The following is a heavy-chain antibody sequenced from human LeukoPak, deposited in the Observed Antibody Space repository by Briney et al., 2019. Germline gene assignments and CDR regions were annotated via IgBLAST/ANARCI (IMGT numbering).Heavy chain of an antibody. CDR2: IYYSGST. CDR1: GGSISSYY. J-gene: IGHJ5*02. D-gene: IGHD6-19*01. CDR3: ARDRFAGKESSGWYPMNWFDP. V-gene: IGHV4-59*01. Sequence: SETLSLTCTVSGGSISSYYWSWIRQPPGKGLEWIGYIYYSGSTNYDPSLKSRVTISVDTSKNQFSLKLSSVTAADTAVYYCARDRFAGKESSGWYPMNWFDPWGQGTLVTVSS.